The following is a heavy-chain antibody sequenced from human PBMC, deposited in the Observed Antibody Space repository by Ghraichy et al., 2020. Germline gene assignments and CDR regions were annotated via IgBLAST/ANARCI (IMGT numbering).Heavy chain of an antibody. CDR3: AKNVLRFSEFGAEPKYYFDY. CDR2: ISGSGGST. CDR1: GFTFSSYA. D-gene: IGHD3-3*01. Sequence: GGSLRLSCAASGFTFSSYAMSWVRQAPGKGLEWVSAISGSGGSTYYADSVKGRFTISRDNSKNTLYLQMNSLRAEDTAVYYCAKNVLRFSEFGAEPKYYFDYWGQGTLVTVSS. J-gene: IGHJ4*02. V-gene: IGHV3-23*01.